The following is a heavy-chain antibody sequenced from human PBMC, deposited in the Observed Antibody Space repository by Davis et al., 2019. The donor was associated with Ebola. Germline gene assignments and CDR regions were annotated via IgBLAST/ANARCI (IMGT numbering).Heavy chain of an antibody. CDR2: IFSNDEK. J-gene: IGHJ6*02. CDR3: ARLLTGQIPHYYYYYGMDV. CDR1: GFSLSNARMG. Sequence: SGPTLVKPTETLTLTCTVSGFSLSNARMGVSWIRQPPGKALEWLAHIFSNDEKSYSTSLKSRLTISKDTSKSQVVLTMTNMDPVDTATYYCARLLTGQIPHYYYYYGMDVWGQGTTVTVSS. D-gene: IGHD3-9*01. V-gene: IGHV2-26*01.